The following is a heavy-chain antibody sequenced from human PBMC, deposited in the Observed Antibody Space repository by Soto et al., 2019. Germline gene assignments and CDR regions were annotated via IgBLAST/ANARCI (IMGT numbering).Heavy chain of an antibody. J-gene: IGHJ4*02. V-gene: IGHV4-39*01. CDR3: ARHHDYGDYFDY. Sequence: SETLSLTCTVSGGSISSSSYYWGWIRQPPGKGLEWIGSIYYSGSTYYNPSLKTPVTISVGTSKNQFSLKQSSVTAAETAVYYCARHHDYGDYFDYWGQGTLVTVSS. CDR1: GGSISSSSYY. D-gene: IGHD4-17*01. CDR2: IYYSGST.